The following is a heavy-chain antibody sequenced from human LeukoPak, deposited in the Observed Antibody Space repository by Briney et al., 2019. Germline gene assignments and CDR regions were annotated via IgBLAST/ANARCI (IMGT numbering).Heavy chain of an antibody. D-gene: IGHD6-6*01. J-gene: IGHJ5*02. CDR3: ARRRNPYSSSSRSGNWFDP. Sequence: ASVKVSCKASGYTFTSYGISWVRQAPGQGLEWMGWISAYNGNTNYAQKLQGRVTMTTVTSTSTAYMELRSLRSDDTAVYYCARRRNPYSSSSRSGNWFDPWGQGTLVTVSS. CDR2: ISAYNGNT. CDR1: GYTFTSYG. V-gene: IGHV1-18*01.